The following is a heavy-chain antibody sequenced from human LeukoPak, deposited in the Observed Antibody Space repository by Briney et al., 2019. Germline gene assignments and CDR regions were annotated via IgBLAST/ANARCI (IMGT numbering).Heavy chain of an antibody. Sequence: GGSLRLSCAASGFTPSSYWMTWVRQAPGKGLEWVANINQDGHAQYYVQSVRGRFTISRDNAKNTLYLQMNSLRAEDTAVYYCAKVPLRTGLKYFDYWGQGTLVTVSS. CDR1: GFTPSSYW. D-gene: IGHD3/OR15-3a*01. CDR2: INQDGHAQ. CDR3: AKVPLRTGLKYFDY. J-gene: IGHJ4*02. V-gene: IGHV3-7*03.